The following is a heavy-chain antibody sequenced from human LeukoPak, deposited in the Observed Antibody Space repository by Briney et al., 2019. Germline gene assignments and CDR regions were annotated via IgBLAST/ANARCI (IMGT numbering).Heavy chain of an antibody. CDR2: INPNSGGT. V-gene: IGHV1-2*02. D-gene: IGHD3-3*01. CDR3: ARFHREYYDFWSGYEKLGY. CDR1: GYTFTGYY. Sequence: ASVKVSCKASGYTFTGYYMHWVRQAPGQGLEWMGWINPNSGGTNYAQKFQGRVTMTRDTSISTAYMELSRLRSDDTAVYYCARFHREYYDFWSGYEKLGYWGQGTLVTVSS. J-gene: IGHJ4*02.